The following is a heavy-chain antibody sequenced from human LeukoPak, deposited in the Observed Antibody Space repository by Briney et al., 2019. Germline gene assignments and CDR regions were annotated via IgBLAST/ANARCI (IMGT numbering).Heavy chain of an antibody. CDR3: ARGLSGSYHYFDY. Sequence: PGGSLRLSCAVSVFTVSSNYMSWVRQAPGKGLEWVSVIYSGGSTYYADSVKGRFTISRDNSKNTLYLQVNSLRAEDTAVYYCARGLSGSYHYFDYWGQGTLLTVSS. CDR2: IYSGGST. J-gene: IGHJ4*02. V-gene: IGHV3-53*01. D-gene: IGHD1-26*01. CDR1: VFTVSSNY.